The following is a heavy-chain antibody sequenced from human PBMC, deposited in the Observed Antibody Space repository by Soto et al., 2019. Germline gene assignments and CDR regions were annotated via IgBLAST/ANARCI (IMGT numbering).Heavy chain of an antibody. J-gene: IGHJ4*02. D-gene: IGHD5-18*01. V-gene: IGHV3-30*13. Sequence: QAQLVESGGGVVQPGRSLRLSCAASGFTFSSYGMHWVRQAPGTGLEWVAVISYDGGLQHYADSVKGRFTISRDNSKNRVLRQMNSLRAEDTAVYYCVSGRGYGHASVPYSWGQGTLVSVSS. CDR1: GFTFSSYG. CDR2: ISYDGGLQ. CDR3: VSGRGYGHASVPYS.